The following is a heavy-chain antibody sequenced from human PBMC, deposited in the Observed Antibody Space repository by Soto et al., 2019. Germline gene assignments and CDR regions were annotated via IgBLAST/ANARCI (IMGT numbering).Heavy chain of an antibody. Sequence: EVQLLESGGGLVQPGGSLRLSCTASGFTFSRHAMTWVRQAPGKGLEWVSGLSDSGGSIYYADSAKGRFTIARDNSMKTLDMQMTTLRAEDTAIYDCAKVSSSWYAGFFDLWGQGTLVTVSS. V-gene: IGHV3-23*01. CDR1: GFTFSRHA. J-gene: IGHJ4*02. D-gene: IGHD6-13*01. CDR2: LSDSGGSI. CDR3: AKVSSSWYAGFFDL.